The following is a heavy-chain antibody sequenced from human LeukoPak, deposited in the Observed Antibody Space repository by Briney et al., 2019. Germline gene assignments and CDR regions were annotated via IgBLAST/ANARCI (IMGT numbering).Heavy chain of an antibody. Sequence: ASVKVSCKASGYTFTGYYMHWVQQAPGQGLEWMGWINPNSGGTNYAQKFQGRVTMTRDTSISTAYMELSRLRSDDTAVYYCARVRYSGSYYDYWGQGTLVTVSS. CDR3: ARVRYSGSYYDY. CDR1: GYTFTGYY. J-gene: IGHJ4*02. V-gene: IGHV1-2*02. CDR2: INPNSGGT. D-gene: IGHD1-26*01.